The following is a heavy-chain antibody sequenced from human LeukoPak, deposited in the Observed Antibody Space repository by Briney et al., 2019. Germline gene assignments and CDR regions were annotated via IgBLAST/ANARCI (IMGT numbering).Heavy chain of an antibody. CDR2: IYYSGST. V-gene: IGHV4-31*03. D-gene: IGHD4-23*01. J-gene: IGHJ2*01. CDR3: ARCHYGGNSNWYFDL. Sequence: SETLSLTCTVSGGSISGGGYYWSWIRQHPGKGLEWIGYIYYSGSTYYNPSLKSRVTISVDTSKNQFSLKLSSVTAADTAVYYCARCHYGGNSNWYFDLWGRGTLVTVSS. CDR1: GGSISGGGYY.